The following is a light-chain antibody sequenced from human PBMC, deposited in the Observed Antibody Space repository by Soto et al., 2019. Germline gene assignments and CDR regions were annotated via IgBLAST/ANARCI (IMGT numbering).Light chain of an antibody. CDR1: SSDVGRYDY. Sequence: QAVLTQPPSASGSPGESVTVSCTGASSDVGRYDYVSWYQQHPGKAPKLLIYDVTKRPSGVPDRFSGSKSGNTASLIISGLQAADEAEYYCCCCSYAGSSSFRVLFGGGTQLTVL. J-gene: IGLJ2*01. V-gene: IGLV2-11*01. CDR3: CSYAGSSSFRVL. CDR2: DVT.